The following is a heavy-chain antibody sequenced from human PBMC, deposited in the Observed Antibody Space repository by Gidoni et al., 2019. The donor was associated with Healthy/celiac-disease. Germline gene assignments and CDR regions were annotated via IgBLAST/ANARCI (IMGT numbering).Heavy chain of an antibody. CDR2: ISSSSSYT. CDR1: GFTFSDYY. J-gene: IGHJ5*02. Sequence: QVQLVESGGGLVKPGGSLRLSFAASGFTFSDYYMSWIRQAPGKGLEWVSYISSSSSYTNYADSVKGRFTISRDNAKNSLYLQMNSLRAEDTAVYYCARGPVAAAGIFRFDPWGQGTLVTVSS. D-gene: IGHD6-13*01. CDR3: ARGPVAAAGIFRFDP. V-gene: IGHV3-11*05.